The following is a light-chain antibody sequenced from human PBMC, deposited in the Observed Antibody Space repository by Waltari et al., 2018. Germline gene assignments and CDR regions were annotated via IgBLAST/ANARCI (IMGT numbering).Light chain of an antibody. CDR1: QSVSTF. Sequence: EIVLTQSPATLSLSPGERATLSCRASQSVSTFLAWYQQKPGQAPRLLINDVSNRATGTPARFSGSESGTDFTLSISTLEPEDCAVDYWHQRSTWPWTFGQGTKVEIK. J-gene: IGKJ1*01. CDR3: HQRSTWPWT. V-gene: IGKV3-11*01. CDR2: DVS.